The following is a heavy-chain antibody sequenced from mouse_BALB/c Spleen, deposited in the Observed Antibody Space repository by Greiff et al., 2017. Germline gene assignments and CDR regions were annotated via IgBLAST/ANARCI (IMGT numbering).Heavy chain of an antibody. J-gene: IGHJ4*01. Sequence: QVQLQQPGAELVKPGASVKLSCKASGYTFTSYWMHWVKQRPGQGLEWIGEIDPSDSYTNYNQKFKGKATLTVDKSSSTAYMQLSSLTSEDSAVYYCARGDDYYAMDYWGQGTSVTFSS. CDR1: GYTFTSYW. CDR3: ARGDDYYAMDY. V-gene: IGHV1-69*02. CDR2: IDPSDSYT.